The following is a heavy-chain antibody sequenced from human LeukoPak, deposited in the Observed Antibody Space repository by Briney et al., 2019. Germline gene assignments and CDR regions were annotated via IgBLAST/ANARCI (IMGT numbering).Heavy chain of an antibody. V-gene: IGHV4-61*02. Sequence: PSETLSLTCTVSGGSISSGLYYWSWIRQPAGKGLEWIGRIYTSGSTNYNPSLKSRVTISLDTSKNQFSLKLNSMIAADTAVYYCARRGTAMVTSFDYWGQGTLVTVSS. J-gene: IGHJ4*02. CDR1: GGSISSGLYY. CDR2: IYTSGST. D-gene: IGHD5-18*01. CDR3: ARRGTAMVTSFDY.